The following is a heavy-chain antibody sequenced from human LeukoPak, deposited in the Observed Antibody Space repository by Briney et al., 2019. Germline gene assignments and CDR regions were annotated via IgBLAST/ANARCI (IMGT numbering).Heavy chain of an antibody. CDR2: ISSSSIYI. Sequence: GGSLRLSCAASGFTFRSYSMNWVRQAPGKGLEWVSSISSSSIYIYYADSVKGRFTISRDNAKNSLYLQMNSLRVEDTAVYYCARDDYGGIDYWGQGTLVTVSS. D-gene: IGHD4-17*01. J-gene: IGHJ4*02. CDR3: ARDDYGGIDY. V-gene: IGHV3-21*06. CDR1: GFTFRSYS.